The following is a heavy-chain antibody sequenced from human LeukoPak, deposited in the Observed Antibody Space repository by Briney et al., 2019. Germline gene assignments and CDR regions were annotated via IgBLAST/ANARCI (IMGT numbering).Heavy chain of an antibody. J-gene: IGHJ6*02. CDR1: GGSFSGYY. V-gene: IGHV4-34*01. CDR3: ARKGFSGFNV. D-gene: IGHD3-22*01. Sequence: PSETLSLTCAVYGGSFSGYYWSWIRQPPGKGLEWIGEINHSGSTNYNPSLKSRVTVSVDTSKNQFSLKLSSVTAAGTAVYYCARKGFSGFNVWGQGTTVTVSS. CDR2: INHSGST.